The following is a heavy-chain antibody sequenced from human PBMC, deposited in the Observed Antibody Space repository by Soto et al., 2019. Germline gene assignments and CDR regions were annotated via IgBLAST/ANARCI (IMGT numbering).Heavy chain of an antibody. D-gene: IGHD3-3*01. Sequence: SETLSLTCTVSGGSISSSSYYWGWIRQPPGKGLEWIGSIYYSGSTYYNPSLKSRVTISVDTSKNQFSLKLSSVTAADTAVYYCARRAYYGDYLDYWGKETLVTVPS. J-gene: IGHJ4*02. CDR3: ARRAYYGDYLDY. CDR2: IYYSGST. CDR1: GGSISSSSYY. V-gene: IGHV4-39*01.